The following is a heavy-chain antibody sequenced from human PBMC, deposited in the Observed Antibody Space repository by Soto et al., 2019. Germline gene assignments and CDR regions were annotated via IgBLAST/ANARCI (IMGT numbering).Heavy chain of an antibody. CDR3: ARVATGVVAPAATYYCARSLSSSSGYFDP. Sequence: PGGSLRLSGAASGFDCNDHWMTWVRQAPGKGLEWVADRKKDGSGTYYVDCVKGRFTISRDNANNSWFLQMNSLSADDTAVYYCARVATGVVAPAATYYCARSLSSSSGYFDPWGQGTLVTVSS. CDR2: RKKDGSGT. V-gene: IGHV3-7*03. CDR1: GFDCNDHW. J-gene: IGHJ5*02. D-gene: IGHD6-6*01.